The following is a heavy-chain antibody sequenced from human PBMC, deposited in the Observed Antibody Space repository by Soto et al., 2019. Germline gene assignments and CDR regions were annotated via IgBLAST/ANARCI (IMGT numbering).Heavy chain of an antibody. Sequence: GGSLRLSCAASGFTFSSYGMHWVRQAPGKGLEWVAVIWYDGSNKYYADSVKGRFTISRDNSKNKLYLQMNSLRAEDTAVYYCASDLSPLCSGGSCAPYYYYYYGMDVWGQGTTVTVSS. V-gene: IGHV3-33*01. J-gene: IGHJ6*02. D-gene: IGHD2-15*01. CDR3: ASDLSPLCSGGSCAPYYYYYYGMDV. CDR1: GFTFSSYG. CDR2: IWYDGSNK.